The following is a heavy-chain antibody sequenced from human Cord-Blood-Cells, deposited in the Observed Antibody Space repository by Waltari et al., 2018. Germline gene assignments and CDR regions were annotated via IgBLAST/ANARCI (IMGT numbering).Heavy chain of an antibody. CDR2: INPNSGGT. D-gene: IGHD3-3*01. Sequence: QVQLVQSGAEVKKPGASVKVSCKASGYTFTGYYMHWVRQAPGQGLEWMGWINPNSGGTNYAQKFQGRVTMTRDTSISTAYMELSRLRSDDTAVYYCAVGGTYYDFWSGYLIDYWGQGTLVTVSS. CDR3: AVGGTYYDFWSGYLIDY. V-gene: IGHV1-2*02. J-gene: IGHJ4*02. CDR1: GYTFTGYY.